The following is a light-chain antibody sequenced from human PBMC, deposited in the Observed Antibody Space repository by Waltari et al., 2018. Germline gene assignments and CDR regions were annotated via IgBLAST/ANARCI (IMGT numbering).Light chain of an antibody. V-gene: IGKV1-6*01. CDR1: QDIGNN. CDR3: QQGYNYPLS. CDR2: RAS. Sequence: IQMTQSPSSLSASVGDTVTITCQASQDIGNNLNWYQQKPGKAPKLLIFRASSLQSGIPSRFSGNGSGTDFTLTISSLQPEDFATYYCQQGYNYPLSFGQGTKVEIK. J-gene: IGKJ2*03.